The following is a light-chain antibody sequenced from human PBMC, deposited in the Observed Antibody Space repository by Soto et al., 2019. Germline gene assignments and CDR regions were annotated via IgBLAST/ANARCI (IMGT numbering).Light chain of an antibody. CDR2: GAS. CDR1: QTVSSS. CDR3: QQYGSSPPSST. Sequence: EIVMTQSPATLSVSPGERATLSFRASQTVSSSLAWYQQKPGQAPRLLIYGASNRATDIPDRFSGRGSGTDFTLTISRLEPEDFAVYYCQQYGSSPPSSTCGQGTRREIK. J-gene: IGKJ5*01. V-gene: IGKV3-20*01.